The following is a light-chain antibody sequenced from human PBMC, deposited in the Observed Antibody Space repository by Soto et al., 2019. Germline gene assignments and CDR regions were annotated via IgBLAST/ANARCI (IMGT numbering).Light chain of an antibody. V-gene: IGKV3-20*01. Sequence: EMVLAQSPGTLSLSPGERATLSCRASQSVSSSRLAWYRQKPGQAPRLLIYGASSRATGIPDRFSGSGSGTEFTLTISSLQPDDFAVYYCQQYNNWPWTFGQGTKVDIK. J-gene: IGKJ1*01. CDR2: GAS. CDR3: QQYNNWPWT. CDR1: QSVSSSR.